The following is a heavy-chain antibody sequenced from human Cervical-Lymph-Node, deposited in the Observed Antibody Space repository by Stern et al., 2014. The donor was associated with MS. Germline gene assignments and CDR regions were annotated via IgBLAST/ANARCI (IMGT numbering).Heavy chain of an antibody. CDR3: ARDCRLRYFDNYGMDV. CDR1: GGSISSGSYY. CDR2: IYTSGTT. D-gene: IGHD3-9*01. Sequence: QVQLQESGPGLVKPSQTLSLTCTVSGGSISSGSYYWSWIRQPAGKGLEWIGRIYTSGTTNYNPSRKSRVTISVDTSKNQFSRKLSSVTAADTAVYYCARDCRLRYFDNYGMDVWGQGTTVTVSS. J-gene: IGHJ6*02. V-gene: IGHV4-61*02.